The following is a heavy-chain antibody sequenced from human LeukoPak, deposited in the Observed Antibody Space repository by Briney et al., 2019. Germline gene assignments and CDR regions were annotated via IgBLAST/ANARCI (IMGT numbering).Heavy chain of an antibody. Sequence: SETLSLTCTVSGGSISSYYWSWIRQPPGKGLEWIGYIYYSGSTNYNPSLKSRVTISVDTSKNQFSLKLSSVTAADTAVYYCARGEYSSSWYYYYYMDVWGKGTTVTISS. J-gene: IGHJ6*03. D-gene: IGHD6-13*01. V-gene: IGHV4-59*01. CDR3: ARGEYSSSWYYYYYMDV. CDR2: IYYSGST. CDR1: GGSISSYY.